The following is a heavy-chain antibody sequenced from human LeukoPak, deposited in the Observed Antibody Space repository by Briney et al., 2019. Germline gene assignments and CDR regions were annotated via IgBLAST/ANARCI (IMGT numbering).Heavy chain of an antibody. V-gene: IGHV4-38-2*02. CDR2: IYHSGST. CDR3: ARVHYGYPYYFDY. D-gene: IGHD5-18*01. J-gene: IGHJ4*02. CDR1: GYSISSGYY. Sequence: SETLSLTCTVSGYSISSGYYWGWIRQPPGKGLEWIGSIYHSGSTYYNPSLKSRVTISVDTSKNQFSLKLSSVTAADTAVYYCARVHYGYPYYFDYWGQRTLVTVSS.